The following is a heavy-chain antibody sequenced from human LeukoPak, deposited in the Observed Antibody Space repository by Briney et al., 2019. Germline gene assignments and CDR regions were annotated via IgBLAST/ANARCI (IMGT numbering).Heavy chain of an antibody. Sequence: PGRSLRLSCAASGFTFSSYGMHWVRQAPGKGLEWVAVISYDGSNKYYADSVKGRFTISRDNAKNTLYLQMNSLRAEDTAVYYCARRGIYLGYFDYWGQGTLVTVSS. CDR3: ARRGIYLGYFDY. CDR1: GFTFSSYG. D-gene: IGHD3-16*01. CDR2: ISYDGSNK. J-gene: IGHJ4*02. V-gene: IGHV3-30*03.